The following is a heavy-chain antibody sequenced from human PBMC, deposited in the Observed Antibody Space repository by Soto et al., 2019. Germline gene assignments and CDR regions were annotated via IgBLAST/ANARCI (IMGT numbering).Heavy chain of an antibody. CDR2: IDPSDSCT. CDR3: ARRHSGRGKYYYYGMDV. D-gene: IGHD1-26*01. J-gene: IGHJ6*04. V-gene: IGHV5-10-1*01. Sequence: VESLTIYGKVSRDRLTSYCISCVFQMPGKGLEWMGRIDPSDSCTNYSPSFQGHVTISADKSISTAYLQWSSLKASDTAMYYCARRHSGRGKYYYYGMDVWGKGTMVTVSS. CDR1: RDRLTSYC.